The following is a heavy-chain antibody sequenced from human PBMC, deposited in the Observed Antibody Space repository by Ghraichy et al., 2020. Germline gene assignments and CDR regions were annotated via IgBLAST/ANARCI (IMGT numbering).Heavy chain of an antibody. CDR1: GFSVSSNY. Sequence: GESLNISCAASGFSVSSNYMSWVRQAPGKGLEWVSVIYSGGSTYYADSVKGRFTISRDNSKNTVYLQMNSLRAEDTAVYYCAREVIESWGLLDYWGQGTLVTVSS. CDR3: AREVIESWGLLDY. J-gene: IGHJ4*02. CDR2: IYSGGST. V-gene: IGHV3-66*01. D-gene: IGHD2-21*02.